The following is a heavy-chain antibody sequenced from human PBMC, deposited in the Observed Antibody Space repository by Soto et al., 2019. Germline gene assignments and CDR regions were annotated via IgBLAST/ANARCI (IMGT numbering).Heavy chain of an antibody. CDR1: GFTFSSYA. CDR2: ISYDGSNK. J-gene: IGHJ3*02. V-gene: IGHV3-30-3*01. CDR3: ARDPYYDSSGYYYGSAFDI. Sequence: QVQLVESGGGVVQPGRSLRLSCAASGFTFSSYAMHWVRQAPGKGLEWVAVISYDGSNKYYADSVKGRFTISRDNSKNTLYLQMNSLRAEDTAVYYCARDPYYDSSGYYYGSAFDIWGQGTMVTVSS. D-gene: IGHD3-22*01.